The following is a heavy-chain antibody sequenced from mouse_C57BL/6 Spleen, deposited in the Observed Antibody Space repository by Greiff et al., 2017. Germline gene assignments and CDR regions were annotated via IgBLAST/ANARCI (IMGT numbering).Heavy chain of an antibody. CDR2: ISSGGSYT. CDR3: ARQGDYDDAMDY. J-gene: IGHJ4*01. Sequence: EVQRVESGGDLVKPGGSLKLSCAASGFTFSSYGMSWVRQTPDKRLEWVATISSGGSYTYYPDSVKGRFTISRDTAKNTLYLQMSSLKSEDTAMYYCARQGDYDDAMDYWGQGTSVTVSS. V-gene: IGHV5-6*01. D-gene: IGHD2-4*01. CDR1: GFTFSSYG.